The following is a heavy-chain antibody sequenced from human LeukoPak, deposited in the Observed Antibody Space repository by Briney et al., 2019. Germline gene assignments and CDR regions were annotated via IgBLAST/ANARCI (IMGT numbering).Heavy chain of an antibody. J-gene: IGHJ6*02. CDR3: ANSPYCSSTSCVYGMDV. CDR2: ISGSGGST. V-gene: IGHV3-23*01. D-gene: IGHD2-2*01. Sequence: GGSLRLSCAASGFTFSSYAMSWVRQAPGKGLEWVSAISGSGGSTYYADSVKGRFTISRDNSKNTLYLQMNSLRAEDTAVYYCANSPYCSSTSCVYGMDVWGQGTTVTVSS. CDR1: GFTFSSYA.